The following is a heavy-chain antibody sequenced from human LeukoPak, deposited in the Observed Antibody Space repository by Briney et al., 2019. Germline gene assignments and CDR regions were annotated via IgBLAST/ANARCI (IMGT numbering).Heavy chain of an antibody. Sequence: GGSLRLSCAASGFTFSSYSMNWVRQAPGKGLEWVSSISSSSSYIYYADSVKGRFTISRDNAKNSLYLQMNSLRAEDTAVYYCATMSGTTATTWEFDYWGQGTLVTVSS. CDR1: GFTFSSYS. CDR3: ATMSGTTATTWEFDY. CDR2: ISSSSSYI. D-gene: IGHD4-11*01. J-gene: IGHJ4*02. V-gene: IGHV3-21*04.